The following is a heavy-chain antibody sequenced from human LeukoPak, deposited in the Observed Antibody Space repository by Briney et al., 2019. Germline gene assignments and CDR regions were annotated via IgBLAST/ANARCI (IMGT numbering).Heavy chain of an antibody. J-gene: IGHJ4*02. D-gene: IGHD3-22*01. CDR2: IDYSGST. CDR3: ASTIAPPSLYYYDSSGYYFDY. CDR1: GGSISSYY. Sequence: SETLSLTCTVSGGSISSYYWSWIRQPPGRGLEWIGYIDYSGSTNYNPSLKSRVTISVDTSKNQFSLKLSSVTAADTAVYYCASTIAPPSLYYYDSSGYYFDYWGQGTLVTVSS. V-gene: IGHV4-59*08.